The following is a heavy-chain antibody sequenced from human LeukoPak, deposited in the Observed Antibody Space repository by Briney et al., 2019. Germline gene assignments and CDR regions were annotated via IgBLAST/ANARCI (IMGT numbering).Heavy chain of an antibody. D-gene: IGHD3-22*01. CDR1: GFTFSSYA. V-gene: IGHV3-23*01. CDR3: AKDRAYYYYDSSGYYSNLFDY. J-gene: IGHJ4*02. Sequence: GGSLRLSCAASGFTFSSYAMSWVRQAPGKGLEWVSAISGSGGSTYYADSVKGRFTISRDNSKNTLYLQMNSLRAEDTAVYYCAKDRAYYYYDSSGYYSNLFDYWGQGTLVTVSS. CDR2: ISGSGGST.